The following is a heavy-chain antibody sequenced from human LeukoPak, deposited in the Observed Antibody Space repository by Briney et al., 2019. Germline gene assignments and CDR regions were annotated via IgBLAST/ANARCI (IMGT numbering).Heavy chain of an antibody. CDR2: ISGGGGST. CDR1: GFTFSSYA. CDR3: AKATAEIVGDLDYFDY. D-gene: IGHD1-26*01. V-gene: IGHV3-23*01. J-gene: IGHJ4*02. Sequence: GGSLRLSCAASGFTFSSYAMSWVRQAPGKGLEWVSGISGGGGSTYYADSVKGRFTISRDNSKNTLYLQMNSLRAEDTAVYYCAKATAEIVGDLDYFDYWGQGTLVTVSS.